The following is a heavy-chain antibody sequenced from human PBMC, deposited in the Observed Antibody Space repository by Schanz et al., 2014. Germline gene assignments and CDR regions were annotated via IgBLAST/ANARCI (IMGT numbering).Heavy chain of an antibody. CDR1: GGTFSSYA. J-gene: IGHJ3*02. CDR2: IIPILGME. Sequence: QVQLVQSGAEVKKPGSSVKVSCKASGGTFSSYAFRWVRQAPGQGLEWMGKIIPILGMENYAQKFQGRVTITADISTSTAYMDLSSLRSDDTAVYYCARDIQYHYDTSGPVGAFDIWGQGTVVTVSS. D-gene: IGHD3-22*01. V-gene: IGHV1-69*04. CDR3: ARDIQYHYDTSGPVGAFDI.